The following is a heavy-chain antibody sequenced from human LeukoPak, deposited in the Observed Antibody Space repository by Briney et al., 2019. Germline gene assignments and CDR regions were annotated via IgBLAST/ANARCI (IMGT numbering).Heavy chain of an antibody. J-gene: IGHJ4*02. Sequence: GASVKVSCKASGYTLTNHYMHWVRQAPGQGLEWMGQINPSGGSTTYAQKFQGRGTMTRDTSTSTVYMELSSLEPEDTAVYYCARYYYGSGNYRKFDYWGQGTLVTVSS. CDR2: INPSGGST. D-gene: IGHD3-10*01. CDR3: ARYYYGSGNYRKFDY. CDR1: GYTLTNHY. V-gene: IGHV1-46*01.